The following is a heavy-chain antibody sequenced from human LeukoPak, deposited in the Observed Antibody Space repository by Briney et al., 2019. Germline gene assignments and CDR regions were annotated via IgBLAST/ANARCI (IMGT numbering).Heavy chain of an antibody. CDR3: ARVPYVMITFGGVIVPTYYFDY. Sequence: SETLSLTCTVSDYSISSGYYWGWIRQPPGKGLEWVGSIYHSGSTYYNPSLKSRVTISVDTSKNQFSLKLSSVTAADTAVYYCARVPYVMITFGGVIVPTYYFDYWGQGTLVTVSS. J-gene: IGHJ4*02. CDR1: DYSISSGYY. V-gene: IGHV4-38-2*02. D-gene: IGHD3-16*02. CDR2: IYHSGST.